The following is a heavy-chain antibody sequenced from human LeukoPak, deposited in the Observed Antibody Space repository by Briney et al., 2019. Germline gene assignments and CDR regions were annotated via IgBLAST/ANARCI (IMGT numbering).Heavy chain of an antibody. Sequence: SQTPSLTCVISGDSVSNNGAAWNWIRQSPSRGLEWLGRTYYRSKWYSDSTVSVKGRITISADTSKNQFSLQLQSVTPEDTAVYFCARGGSGMTVLLFASWGQGTLVTVSS. J-gene: IGHJ4*02. CDR2: TYYRSKWYS. V-gene: IGHV6-1*01. D-gene: IGHD6-19*01. CDR3: ARGGSGMTVLLFAS. CDR1: GDSVSNNGAA.